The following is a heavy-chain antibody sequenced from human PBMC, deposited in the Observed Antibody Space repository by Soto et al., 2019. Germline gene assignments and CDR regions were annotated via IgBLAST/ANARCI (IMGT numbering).Heavy chain of an antibody. CDR3: ARVDKGYCSSTSCYTTLHYWYFDL. D-gene: IGHD2-2*01. J-gene: IGHJ2*01. Sequence: ASVKVSCKASGYTFTGYYMHWVRQAPGQRLEWMGWINAGNGNTKYSQKFQGRVTITRDTSASTAYMELSSLRSEDTAVYYCARVDKGYCSSTSCYTTLHYWYFDLWGRGTLVTVSS. V-gene: IGHV1-3*01. CDR1: GYTFTGYY. CDR2: INAGNGNT.